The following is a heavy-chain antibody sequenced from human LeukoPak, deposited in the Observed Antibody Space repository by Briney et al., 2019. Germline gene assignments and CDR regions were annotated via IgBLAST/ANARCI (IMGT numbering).Heavy chain of an antibody. Sequence: SETLSLTCTVSGGSISSGDYYWSWIRQPPGKGLEWIGYIYYSGSTYYNPSLKSRVTISVDTSKNQFSLKLSSVTAADTAVYYCARATPSVDGYASSSSWSPAFDIWGQGTMVTVSS. J-gene: IGHJ3*02. V-gene: IGHV4-30-4*08. CDR3: ARATPSVDGYASSSSWSPAFDI. CDR2: IYYSGST. D-gene: IGHD6-13*01. CDR1: GGSISSGDYY.